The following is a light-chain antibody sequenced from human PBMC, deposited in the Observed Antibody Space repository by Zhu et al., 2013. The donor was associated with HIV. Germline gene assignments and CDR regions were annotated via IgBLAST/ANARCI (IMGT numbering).Light chain of an antibody. CDR1: QGISSY. CDR3: QQSYTYPFT. J-gene: IGKJ3*01. CDR2: AAS. V-gene: IGKV1-27*01. Sequence: DIQMTQSPSSLSASVGDRVTITCRASQGISSYLAWYQQKPGKVPRLLIYAASALQSGVPSRFSGSGSGTDFTLTISSLQLEDFATYFCQQSYTYPFTFGPGTKVDFK.